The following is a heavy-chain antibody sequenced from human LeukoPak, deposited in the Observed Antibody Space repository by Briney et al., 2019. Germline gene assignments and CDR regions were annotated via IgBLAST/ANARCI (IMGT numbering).Heavy chain of an antibody. J-gene: IGHJ5*02. Sequence: SETLSLTCTVSGGSISSSSYYWGWIRQPPGKGLEWIGSIYYSGSTYYNPSLKSRVTISVDTSKNQFSLKLSSVTAADTAVYYCARDRGTTWFDPWGQGTLVTVSS. CDR3: ARDRGTTWFDP. D-gene: IGHD1-1*01. CDR1: GGSISSSSYY. V-gene: IGHV4-39*07. CDR2: IYYSGST.